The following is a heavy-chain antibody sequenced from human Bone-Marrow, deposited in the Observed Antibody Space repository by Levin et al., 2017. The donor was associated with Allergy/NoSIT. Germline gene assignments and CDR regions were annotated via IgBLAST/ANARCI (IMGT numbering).Heavy chain of an antibody. CDR1: GYKFTFYW. Sequence: GESLKISCQVSGYKFTFYWIGWVRQMPGKGLEWMGFIFPDDSDTRYSPSFEGQVTISADESIDTAYLQWRSLTASDTATYYWVRTERIAVTAIDYWGQGTRVTVSS. D-gene: IGHD6-19*01. J-gene: IGHJ4*02. V-gene: IGHV5-51*01. CDR2: IFPDDSDT. CDR3: VRTERIAVTAIDY.